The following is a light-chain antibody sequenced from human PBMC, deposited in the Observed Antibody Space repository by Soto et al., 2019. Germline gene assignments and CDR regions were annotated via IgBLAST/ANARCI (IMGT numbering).Light chain of an antibody. V-gene: IGKV3-11*01. Sequence: EIVLTQSPATLSLSPGESATLSCRASQSVSSYLAWHQQKPGQAPRLLIYDASNRATGIPARFSGSGSGTDFTLTISRLEPEDFAVYYCQQYGSSSWTFGQGTKVDI. CDR3: QQYGSSSWT. J-gene: IGKJ1*01. CDR1: QSVSSY. CDR2: DAS.